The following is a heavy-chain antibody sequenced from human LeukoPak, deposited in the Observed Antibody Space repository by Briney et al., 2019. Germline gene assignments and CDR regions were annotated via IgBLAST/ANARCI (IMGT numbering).Heavy chain of an antibody. Sequence: ASVKVSCKASGYIFTDYYIHWVRQAPGQGLEWLGWISPNTLGRNYAQNFQGRVTMTDDSSITTAYLELSSLISDDTGVYYCARQSDSYGSVSSSDYWGQGTLVTVPS. V-gene: IGHV1-2*02. J-gene: IGHJ4*02. CDR2: ISPNTLGR. CDR1: GYIFTDYY. CDR3: ARQSDSYGSVSSSDY. D-gene: IGHD3-10*01.